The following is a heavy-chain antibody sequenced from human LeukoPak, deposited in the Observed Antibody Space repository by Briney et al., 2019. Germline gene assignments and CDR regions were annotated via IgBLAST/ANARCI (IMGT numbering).Heavy chain of an antibody. CDR3: ARDTGSSDAFDI. D-gene: IGHD1-26*01. J-gene: IGHJ3*02. CDR2: IWYDGSNK. Sequence: GGSLRLSCAASGFTFSSYGMHWVRQAPGKGLEWVAVIWYDGSNKYYADFVKGRFTISRDNSKNTLYLQMNSLRAEDTAVYYCARDTGSSDAFDIWGQGTMVTVSS. V-gene: IGHV3-33*01. CDR1: GFTFSSYG.